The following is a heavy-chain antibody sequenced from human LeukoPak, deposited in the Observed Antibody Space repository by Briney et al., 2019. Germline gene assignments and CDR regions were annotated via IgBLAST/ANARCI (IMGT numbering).Heavy chain of an antibody. CDR2: ISHDGTVT. J-gene: IGHJ5*02. Sequence: GGSMRLSCVVSGFTFSTYVMHWVRQAPGKGLMWVSRISHDGTVTSYADSVRGRFTVSRDNAKNTLYLQMNSLRAEDTAVYYCARTTDSQNWFDPWGQGTLVTVSS. CDR3: ARTTDSQNWFDP. V-gene: IGHV3-74*01. CDR1: GFTFSTYV. D-gene: IGHD1-1*01.